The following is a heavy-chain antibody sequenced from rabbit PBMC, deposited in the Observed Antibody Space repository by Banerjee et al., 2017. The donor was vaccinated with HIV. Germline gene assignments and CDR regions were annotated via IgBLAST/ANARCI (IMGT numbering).Heavy chain of an antibody. CDR2: INTSSGNT. CDR3: ASGYSDVYFNL. Sequence: QEQLVESGGGLVQPEGSLTLTCTASGFSFSNKYVMCWVRQAPGKGLEWIACINTSSGNTVYATWAKGRFTISRTSSTTVALQMTSLTAADTATYFCASGYSDVYFNLWGQGTLVTVS. CDR1: GFSFSNKYV. D-gene: IGHD1-1*01. J-gene: IGHJ4*01. V-gene: IGHV1S45*01.